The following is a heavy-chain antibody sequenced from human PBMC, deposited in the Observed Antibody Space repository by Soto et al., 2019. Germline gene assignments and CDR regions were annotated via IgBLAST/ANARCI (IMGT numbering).Heavy chain of an antibody. CDR3: ARNWNLALVPAAYFDS. CDR2: VYYTGTT. CDR1: NFSVLTSIYY. D-gene: IGHD2-2*01. V-gene: IGHV4-39*01. J-gene: IGHJ4*02. Sequence: SETLSLTCTVSNFSVLTSIYYWAWIRQPPGKGLEWVGTVYYTGTTYYNPSLQSRVTISIDTSKNQFSLNLNSVTAADTAVYYCARNWNLALVPAAYFDSWGQGTLVTVSS.